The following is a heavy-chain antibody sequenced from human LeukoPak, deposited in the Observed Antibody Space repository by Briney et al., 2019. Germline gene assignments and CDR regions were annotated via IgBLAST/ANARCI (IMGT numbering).Heavy chain of an antibody. V-gene: IGHV3-21*01. CDR3: ARVGHSDAFDI. CDR1: GFTFSSYT. CDR2: ISSSSSYI. J-gene: IGHJ3*02. Sequence: GGSLRLSCAASGFTFSSYTMHWVRQAPGKGLEWVSSISSSSSYIYYADSVKGRFTISRDNAKNSLYLQMNSLRAEDTAVYYCARVGHSDAFDIWGQGTMVTVSS. D-gene: IGHD4-23*01.